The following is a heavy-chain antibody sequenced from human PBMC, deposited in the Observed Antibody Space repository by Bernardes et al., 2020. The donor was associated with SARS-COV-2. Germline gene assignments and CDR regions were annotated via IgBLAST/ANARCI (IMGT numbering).Heavy chain of an antibody. CDR3: TTDPF. CDR2: IKSRADGGTS. J-gene: IGHJ4*02. CDR1: GFNFANAW. V-gene: IGHV3-15*01. Sequence: GGSLRLSCVASGFNFANAWMNWVRQAPGKGLEWVGRIKSRADGGTSDYSAPVKGRFTISRDDSKNTLYLQMNSLRTEDTAVYYCTTDPFWGQGTLVTVSS.